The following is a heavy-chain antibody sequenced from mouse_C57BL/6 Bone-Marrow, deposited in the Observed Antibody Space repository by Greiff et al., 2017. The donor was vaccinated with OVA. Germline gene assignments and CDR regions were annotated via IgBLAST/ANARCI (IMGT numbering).Heavy chain of an antibody. CDR3: ARQGWLLLLDY. Sequence: EVQRVESGGDLVKPGGSLKLSCAASGFTFSSYGMSWVRQTPDKRLEWVATISSGVSYTYYPDSVKGRFTISRDNAKNTLYLQMSSLKSEDTAMYYCARQGWLLLLDYWGQGTTLTVSS. V-gene: IGHV5-6*01. D-gene: IGHD2-3*01. J-gene: IGHJ2*01. CDR2: ISSGVSYT. CDR1: GFTFSSYG.